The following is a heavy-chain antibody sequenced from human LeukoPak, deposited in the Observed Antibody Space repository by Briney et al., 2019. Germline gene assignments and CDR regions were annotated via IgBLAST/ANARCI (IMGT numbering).Heavy chain of an antibody. CDR1: AFTFTNAW. CDR3: TTVREYQLLIY. V-gene: IGHV3-15*01. CDR2: IKTKTDGGTT. J-gene: IGHJ4*02. D-gene: IGHD2-2*01. Sequence: GFLRLSCAASAFTFTNAWMSWVRQAPGKGLEWVGRIKTKTDGGTTDYAAPVKGRFTISRNDSTNTLYLQMNSLKTEDTAVYYCTTVREYQLLIYWGQGTLVTVSS.